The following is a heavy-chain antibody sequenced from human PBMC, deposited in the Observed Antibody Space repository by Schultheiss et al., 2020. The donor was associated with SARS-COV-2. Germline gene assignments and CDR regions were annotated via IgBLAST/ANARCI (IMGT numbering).Heavy chain of an antibody. Sequence: ASVKVSCKASGYTFISYYMHWVRQAPGQGLEWMGWMNPNSGNTGYAQKFQGRVTMTEDTSTDTAYMELSSLRSEDTAVYFCANYGDYAGVAHWGQGTLVTVSS. CDR2: MNPNSGNT. CDR1: GYTFISYY. J-gene: IGHJ4*02. D-gene: IGHD4-17*01. V-gene: IGHV1-8*02. CDR3: ANYGDYAGVAH.